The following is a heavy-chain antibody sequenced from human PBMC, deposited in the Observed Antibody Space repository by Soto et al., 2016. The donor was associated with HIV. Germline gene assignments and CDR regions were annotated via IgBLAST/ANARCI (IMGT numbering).Heavy chain of an antibody. D-gene: IGHD3-10*01. CDR1: GFTFSDYY. V-gene: IGHV3-11*04. Sequence: QVQLVESEGGLVKPGGSLRLSCAASGFTFSDYYMSWIRQAPGKGLEWVSYISSSGSTIYYADSVKGRFTISRDNAKNSLYLQMNSLRAEDTAVYYCARVQYYYGSGSYYPPAAFDIWGQGTMVTVSS. CDR3: ARVQYYYGSGSYYPPAAFDI. CDR2: ISSSGSTI. J-gene: IGHJ3*02.